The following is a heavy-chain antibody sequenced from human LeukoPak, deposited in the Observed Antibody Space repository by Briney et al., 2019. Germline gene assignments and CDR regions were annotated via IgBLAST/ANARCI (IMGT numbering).Heavy chain of an antibody. J-gene: IGHJ4*02. V-gene: IGHV4-39*01. CDR2: IYYSGST. Sequence: SETLSLTCTVSGGSISSSSYYWGWSRQPPGKGLEWIGSIYYSGSTYYNPSLKSRVTISVDTSKNRFSLKLSSVTAADTTVYYCATCRIAAAAAFDYWGQGTLVTVSS. CDR1: GGSISSSSYY. D-gene: IGHD6-13*01. CDR3: ATCRIAAAAAFDY.